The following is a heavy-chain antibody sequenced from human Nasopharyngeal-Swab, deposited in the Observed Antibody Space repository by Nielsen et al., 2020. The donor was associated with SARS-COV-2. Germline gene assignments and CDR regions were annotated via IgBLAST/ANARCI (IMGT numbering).Heavy chain of an antibody. CDR1: GYTFTSYG. J-gene: IGHJ4*02. Sequence: ASVKVSCKASGYTFTSYGISWVRQAPGQGLEWMGWISAYNGNTNYAQKLQGRVTMTTDTSTSTAYMELRSLRSDDTAVYYCARDGNFWSGYPLSADYWGQGTLGTVSS. D-gene: IGHD3-3*01. V-gene: IGHV1-18*04. CDR2: ISAYNGNT. CDR3: ARDGNFWSGYPLSADY.